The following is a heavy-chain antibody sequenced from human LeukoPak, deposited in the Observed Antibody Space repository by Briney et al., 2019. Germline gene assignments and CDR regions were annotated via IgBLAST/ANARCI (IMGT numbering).Heavy chain of an antibody. CDR2: IYYSGST. CDR1: GGSISSGDYY. CDR3: ARVPRDGWFGGRGDY. D-gene: IGHD3-10*01. V-gene: IGHV4-30-4*01. Sequence: SQTLSLTCTVSGGSISSGDYYWSWIRQPPGKGLEWIGYIYYSGSTYYNPSLKSRLTISIDTSKSQFSLKLSSVTAADTAVYFCARVPRDGWFGGRGDYRGQGTLVTVSS. J-gene: IGHJ4*02.